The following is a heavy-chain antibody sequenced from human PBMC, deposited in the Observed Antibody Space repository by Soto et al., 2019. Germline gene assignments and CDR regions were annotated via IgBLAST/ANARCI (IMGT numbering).Heavy chain of an antibody. V-gene: IGHV1-46*01. J-gene: IGHJ5*02. D-gene: IGHD2-2*01. Sequence: GASVKVSCKASGYTFTSYYMHWVRQAPGQGLEWMGIINPSGGSTSYAQKFQGRVTMTRDTSTSTVYMELSSPRSEDTAVYYCAREECISTSCFFWFDPWGQGTLVTVSS. CDR3: AREECISTSCFFWFDP. CDR1: GYTFTSYY. CDR2: INPSGGST.